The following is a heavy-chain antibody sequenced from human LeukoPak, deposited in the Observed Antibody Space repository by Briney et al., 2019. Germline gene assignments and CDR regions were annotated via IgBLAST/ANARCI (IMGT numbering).Heavy chain of an antibody. CDR2: IHYSGRI. CDR3: SRGTDAYKCGNS. J-gene: IGHJ4*02. Sequence: KPSETLSLNFAVYGGSFSGYYWTWIRQPPGKGLEWIGEIHYSGRINYNPSLKSRVTISADTSNNHFSLKMNSVTAADTAVYYCSRGTDAYKCGNSWGQGTLVTVS. V-gene: IGHV4-34*01. CDR1: GGSFSGYY. D-gene: IGHD5-24*01.